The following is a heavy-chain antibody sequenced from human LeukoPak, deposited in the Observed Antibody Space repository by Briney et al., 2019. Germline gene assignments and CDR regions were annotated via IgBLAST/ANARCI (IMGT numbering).Heavy chain of an antibody. D-gene: IGHD6-25*01. CDR2: IYYSGTT. Sequence: GSLRLSCTVSGGSISRYYWSWIRQSPGKGLEWIGYIYYSGTTNYNPSLKSRVTISLDTSKNQFSLKLSSVTAADTAVYYCARDVSSSGSYFDYWGQGTLVTVSS. CDR3: ARDVSSSGSYFDY. CDR1: GGSISRYY. V-gene: IGHV4-59*01. J-gene: IGHJ4*02.